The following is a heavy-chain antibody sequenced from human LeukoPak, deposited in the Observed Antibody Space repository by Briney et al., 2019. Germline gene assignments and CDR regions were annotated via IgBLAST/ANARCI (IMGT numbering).Heavy chain of an antibody. J-gene: IGHJ4*02. CDR3: ARGVVRGPALGAIIDY. CDR2: ISSSGSTI. D-gene: IGHD2-15*01. CDR1: GFTFSSYE. Sequence: GGSLRLSCAASGFTFSSYEMNWVRQAPGKGLEWVSYISSSGSTIYYADSVKGRFTISRDNAKNSLYLQMNSLRAEDTAVYYCARGVVRGPALGAIIDYWGQGTLVTVSS. V-gene: IGHV3-48*03.